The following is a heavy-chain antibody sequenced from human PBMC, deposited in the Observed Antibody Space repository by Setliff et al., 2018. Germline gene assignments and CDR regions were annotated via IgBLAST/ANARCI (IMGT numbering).Heavy chain of an antibody. J-gene: IGHJ4*02. CDR2: IYPADSDT. Sequence: GESLKISCKGSGYTFTNYWIAWVRQMPGKGLEYMGIIYPADSDTTYSPSFQGQVTISADKSINTAYLQWSSLKASDTAMYYCVRHPYYDSSGYYSYFDYWGQGALVTVSS. D-gene: IGHD3-22*01. CDR3: VRHPYYDSSGYYSYFDY. V-gene: IGHV5-51*01. CDR1: GYTFTNYW.